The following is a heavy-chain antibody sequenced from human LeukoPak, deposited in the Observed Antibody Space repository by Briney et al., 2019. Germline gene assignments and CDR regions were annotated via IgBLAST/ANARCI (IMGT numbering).Heavy chain of an antibody. CDR1: GGSLSHRSYN. Sequence: SETLSLTCTFSGGSLSHRSYNEVGIRQPPGKGLEWIGSIYYSGSTNYNPSLKSRVTISVDTSKNQFSLKMSSVTAADTAVYYCANNYYCSGSVDYWGQGNLVTVSS. CDR2: IYYSGST. CDR3: ANNYYCSGSVDY. J-gene: IGHJ4*02. D-gene: IGHD3-10*01. V-gene: IGHV4-39*07.